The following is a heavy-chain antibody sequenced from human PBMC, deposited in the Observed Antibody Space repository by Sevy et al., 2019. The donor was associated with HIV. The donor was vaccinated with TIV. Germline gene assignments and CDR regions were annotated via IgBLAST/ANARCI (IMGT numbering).Heavy chain of an antibody. Sequence: ASVKVSCKASGYIFSDYHIHWARQAPGQRLEWVGWINGKSGETEYADKFQGRVTMSRDTSISTAYMVLTRLQSDDTAVYYCAKVGVGWSEFFDHWGQGTLVTVSS. CDR2: INGKSGET. D-gene: IGHD3-3*01. J-gene: IGHJ4*02. V-gene: IGHV1-2*07. CDR1: GYIFSDYH. CDR3: AKVGVGWSEFFDH.